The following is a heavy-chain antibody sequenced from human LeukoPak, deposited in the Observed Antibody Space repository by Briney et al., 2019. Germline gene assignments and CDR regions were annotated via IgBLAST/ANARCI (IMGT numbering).Heavy chain of an antibody. Sequence: PSETLSLTCTVSGGSISSYYWSWIRQPPGKGLEWIGYIYYSGSTNYNPSLKSRVTISVDTSKNQFSLKLSSVTAADTAVYYCARVSAAHGAFDIWGQGTMVTVSS. CDR2: IYYSGST. D-gene: IGHD6-25*01. CDR3: ARVSAAHGAFDI. J-gene: IGHJ3*02. CDR1: GGSISSYY. V-gene: IGHV4-59*01.